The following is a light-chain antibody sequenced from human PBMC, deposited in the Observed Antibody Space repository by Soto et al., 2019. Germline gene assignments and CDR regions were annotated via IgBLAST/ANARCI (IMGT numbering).Light chain of an antibody. CDR2: KAS. V-gene: IGKV1-5*03. J-gene: IGKJ1*01. CDR3: QQYKSYWT. Sequence: DIQLTQSPSTLSASVGDRVTLTCRASRSVSSWLAWYQQKPGKAPNLLIYKASTLQSGVSSRFSGSGSGTEFTLTISSLQPDDFATYFCQQYKSYWTFGPGTKVEIK. CDR1: RSVSSW.